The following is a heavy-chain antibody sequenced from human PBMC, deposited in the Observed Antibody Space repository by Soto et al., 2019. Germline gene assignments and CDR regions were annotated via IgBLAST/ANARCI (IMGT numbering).Heavy chain of an antibody. Sequence: GGSLRLSCAASGFTFSSYAMSWVRQAPGKGLEWVSAINSRGGSTYYADSVKGRFTISRDNSKNTLYLQMNSLRAEDTAAYYCARGNRQNAGVFDSWGQGTLVTVSS. CDR3: ARGNRQNAGVFDS. CDR1: GFTFSSYA. D-gene: IGHD3-16*01. V-gene: IGHV3-23*01. CDR2: INSRGGST. J-gene: IGHJ4*02.